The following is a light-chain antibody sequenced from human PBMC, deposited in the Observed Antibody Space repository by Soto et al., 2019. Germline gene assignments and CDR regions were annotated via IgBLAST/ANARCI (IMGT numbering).Light chain of an antibody. CDR2: DAS. V-gene: IGKV1D-13*01. Sequence: IQMTQSPSSLSASVGDRVTITCRASQGIRNDLGWYQQKPGKAPKLLIYDASSLESGVPSRFSGSGSGTDFTLTISSLQPEDFATYYCQQFNNYLTFGGGTKVDIK. CDR1: QGIRND. J-gene: IGKJ4*01. CDR3: QQFNNYLT.